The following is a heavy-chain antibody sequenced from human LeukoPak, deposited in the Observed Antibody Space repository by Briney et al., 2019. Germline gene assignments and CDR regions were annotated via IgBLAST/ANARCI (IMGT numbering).Heavy chain of an antibody. CDR2: IQEDGSEK. D-gene: IGHD3/OR15-3a*01. CDR3: ARGGPKGAFDI. V-gene: IGHV3-7*01. J-gene: IGHJ3*02. Sequence: GGSLRLSCAASGFTVSSNYMTWVRQAPGKGLEWVVNIQEDGSEKYYVDSVKGRFTISRDNAKNSVYLQMDSLRAEDTAVYYCARGGPKGAFDIWGQGTMVTVSS. CDR1: GFTVSSNY.